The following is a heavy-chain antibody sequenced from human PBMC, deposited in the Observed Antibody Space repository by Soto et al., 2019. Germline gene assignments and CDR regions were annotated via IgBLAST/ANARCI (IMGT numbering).Heavy chain of an antibody. J-gene: IGHJ5*02. Sequence: ASVKVSCKVSGYTLTELSMHWVRQAPGKGLEWMGGFDPEDGETIYAQKFQGRVTMTEDTSTDTAYMELSSLRSEDTAVYYCAISNYDILTGYWRYNWFDPWGQGTLVTVSS. CDR3: AISNYDILTGYWRYNWFDP. D-gene: IGHD3-9*01. CDR2: FDPEDGET. CDR1: GYTLTELS. V-gene: IGHV1-24*01.